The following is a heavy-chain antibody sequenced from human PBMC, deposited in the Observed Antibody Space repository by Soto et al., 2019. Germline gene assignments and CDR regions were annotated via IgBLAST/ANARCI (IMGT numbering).Heavy chain of an antibody. CDR3: AAFPFSAFDI. CDR2: IYYSGST. J-gene: IGHJ3*02. V-gene: IGHV4-61*01. Sequence: SETLSLTCTVSGGSVSSGSYYWSWIRQPPGKGLEWIGYIYYSGSTNYNPSLKSRVTISVDTSKNQFSLKLSSVTAADTAVYYCAAFPFSAFDIWGQGTMVTVSS. CDR1: GGSVSSGSYY.